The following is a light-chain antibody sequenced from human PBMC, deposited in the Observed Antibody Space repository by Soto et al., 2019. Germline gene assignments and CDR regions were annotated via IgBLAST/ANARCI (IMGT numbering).Light chain of an antibody. CDR3: QQLNSYLFT. V-gene: IGKV1-9*01. J-gene: IGKJ3*01. CDR2: AAS. CDR1: QGISSY. Sequence: DIQLTQSPSFLSASVGDRVTITCRASQGISSYLAWYQQKPGKAPKLLIYAASTLQSGFPSRFSGSGSGTEFTLTISSLQPEDFATYYCQQLNSYLFTFGPGTKVDI.